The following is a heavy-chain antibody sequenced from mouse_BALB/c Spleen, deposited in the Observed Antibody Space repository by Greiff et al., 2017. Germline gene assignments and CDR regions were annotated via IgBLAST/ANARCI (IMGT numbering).Heavy chain of an antibody. CDR1: GYSITSDYA. D-gene: IGHD1-1*01. CDR2: ISYSGST. V-gene: IGHV3-2*02. CDR3: ARDYYGSSHY. J-gene: IGHJ4*01. Sequence: EVKLLESGPGLVKPSQSLSLTCTVTGYSITSDYAWNWIRQFPGNKLEWMGYISYSGSTSYNPSLKSRISITRDTSKNQFFLQLNSVTTEDTATYYCARDYYGSSHYWGQGTSVTVSS.